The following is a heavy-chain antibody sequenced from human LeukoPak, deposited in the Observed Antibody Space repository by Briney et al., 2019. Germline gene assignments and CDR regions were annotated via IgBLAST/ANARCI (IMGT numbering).Heavy chain of an antibody. D-gene: IGHD2-15*01. CDR1: GFNFRKYG. V-gene: IGHV3-30*02. CDR2: TRDDGSKN. J-gene: IGHJ4*02. Sequence: GGSLTPSCAASGFNFRKYGMHWVRQAPGKGLEWVAYTRDDGSKNWYGDSVKGRFTISRDNSKSTLYLQMNSLRGEDTAVYYCANGDCRGGRCSSGAYWGQGTLVTVSS. CDR3: ANGDCRGGRCSSGAY.